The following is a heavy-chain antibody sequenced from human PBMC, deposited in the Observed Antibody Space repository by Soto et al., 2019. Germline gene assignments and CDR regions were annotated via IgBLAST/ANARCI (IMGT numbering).Heavy chain of an antibody. CDR3: ARDVVVEPNWFAP. CDR1: GGTFSSYA. Sequence: ASVKVSCKASGGTFSSYAISWVRQAPGQGLEWMGWISAYNGNTNYAQKLQGRVTMTTDTSTSTAYMELSSLRSDDTAVYYCARDVVVEPNWFAPWGKGPLVTVPS. V-gene: IGHV1-18*01. D-gene: IGHD2-15*01. CDR2: ISAYNGNT. J-gene: IGHJ5*02.